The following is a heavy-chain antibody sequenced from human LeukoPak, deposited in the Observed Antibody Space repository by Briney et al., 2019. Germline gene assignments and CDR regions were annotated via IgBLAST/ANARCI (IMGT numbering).Heavy chain of an antibody. CDR3: ARERAEYYGSGRLAFDP. Sequence: SVKLSCTASGATFSSYAISWGRQAPGQGLEWMGGIIPIFGAADYAQKFQGRVTITADESTTTTYLELSSLRSGGAAVYFCARERAEYYGSGRLAFDPWGQGTLVTVSS. CDR2: IIPIFGAA. CDR1: GATFSSYA. V-gene: IGHV1-69*01. D-gene: IGHD3-10*01. J-gene: IGHJ5*02.